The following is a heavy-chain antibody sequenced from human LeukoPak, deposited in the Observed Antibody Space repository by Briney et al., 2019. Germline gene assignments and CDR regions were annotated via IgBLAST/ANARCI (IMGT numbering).Heavy chain of an antibody. D-gene: IGHD6-13*01. CDR2: IWYDGSNK. J-gene: IGHJ4*02. CDR3: ARSAGSSGWYEGYYFDY. CDR1: GFTFSSYG. V-gene: IGHV3-33*03. Sequence: PGGSLRLSCAVSGFTFSSYGMHWVRQAPGKGLEWVAVIWYDGSNKYYADSVKGRFTISRDNAKISLYLQMNSLRAEDTAVYYCARSAGSSGWYEGYYFDYWGQGTLVTVSS.